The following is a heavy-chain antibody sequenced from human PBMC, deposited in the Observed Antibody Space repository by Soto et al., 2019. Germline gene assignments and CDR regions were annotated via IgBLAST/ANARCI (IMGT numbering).Heavy chain of an antibody. CDR3: ARLVYDTRLNYMYFDF. D-gene: IGHD3-10*01. CDR1: GFSLTSGNW. Sequence: PSETLSLTCSVSGFSLTSGNWWTWVRQSPQRGLEYIGEIFHDGTANYYPSFERRVAMSVDTSRNQFSLKLTSVTAADTAVYFCARLVYDTRLNYMYFDFWGPGTLVTVSS. CDR2: IFHDGTA. J-gene: IGHJ4*02. V-gene: IGHV4-4*02.